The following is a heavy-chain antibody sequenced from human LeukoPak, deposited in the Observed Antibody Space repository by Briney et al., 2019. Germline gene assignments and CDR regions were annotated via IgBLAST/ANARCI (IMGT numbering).Heavy chain of an antibody. J-gene: IGHJ4*02. Sequence: PGRSLRLSCAASGFTFSNYAMPWVRQAPGKGLEWVAVISYDGSNKYYADSVKGRFTLSRDNSKNTLYLQINSLRAEDTAVYYCARGESNSAFDYWGQGTLVTVSS. CDR3: ARGESNSAFDY. CDR2: ISYDGSNK. CDR1: GFTFSNYA. V-gene: IGHV3-30-3*01. D-gene: IGHD4-23*01.